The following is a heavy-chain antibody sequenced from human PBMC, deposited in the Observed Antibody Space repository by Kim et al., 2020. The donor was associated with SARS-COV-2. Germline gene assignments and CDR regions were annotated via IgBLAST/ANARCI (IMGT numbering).Heavy chain of an antibody. Sequence: GGSLRLSCAASGFTFSSYAMHWVRQAPGKGLEWVAVISYDGSNKYYVDSVKGRFTISRDNSKNTLYLQMNSLRAEDTAVYYCARAPFILPYYYDSSGYPDGSFDYWGQGTLVTVSS. CDR3: ARAPFILPYYYDSSGYPDGSFDY. CDR2: ISYDGSNK. V-gene: IGHV3-30*04. J-gene: IGHJ4*02. CDR1: GFTFSSYA. D-gene: IGHD3-22*01.